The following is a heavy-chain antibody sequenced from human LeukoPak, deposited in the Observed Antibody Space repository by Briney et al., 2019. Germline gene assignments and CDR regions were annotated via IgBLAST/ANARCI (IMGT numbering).Heavy chain of an antibody. V-gene: IGHV3-7*01. CDR3: ALKPSGPYYFGY. J-gene: IGHJ4*02. D-gene: IGHD3-10*01. CDR1: GITFSSYW. CDR2: IKQDGSEK. Sequence: GGSLRLSCAGSGITFSSYWMSWVRQAPGKGPEWVANIKQDGSEKYYVDSVKGRFTISRDNVKNSPYLQMNSLRAEDTAVYYCALKPSGPYYFGYWGQGTLVTVSS.